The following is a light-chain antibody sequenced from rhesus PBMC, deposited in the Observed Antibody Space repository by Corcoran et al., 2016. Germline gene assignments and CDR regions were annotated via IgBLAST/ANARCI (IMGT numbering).Light chain of an antibody. CDR1: QAFTND. CDR2: ESS. CDR3: QNYNNLPHS. J-gene: IGKJ2*01. Sequence: DIQMTQSPSSLSASVGDRVTITCRASQAFTNDLAWYQQKPGKFPKLLIYESSSLQGAIPSRVSGSGSGTDFTLTISSLQPKDFATYYCQNYNNLPHSFGQETKVEVK. V-gene: IGKV1S8*01.